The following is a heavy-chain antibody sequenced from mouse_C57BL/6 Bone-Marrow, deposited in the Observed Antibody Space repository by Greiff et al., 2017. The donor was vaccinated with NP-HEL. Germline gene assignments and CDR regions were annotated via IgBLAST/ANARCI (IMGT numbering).Heavy chain of an antibody. CDR1: GYSITSGYY. V-gene: IGHV3-6*01. CDR3: ATNEPPPRFDY. J-gene: IGHJ2*01. Sequence: EVKLEESGPGLVKPSQSVSLTCSVTGYSITSGYYWNWIRQFPGNNLEWVGYISYDGSNNYNPSFKNRISITRDTSKNQFFLKLDSATTEDTATYYCATNEPPPRFDYWGQGTTRTVSS. CDR2: ISYDGSN.